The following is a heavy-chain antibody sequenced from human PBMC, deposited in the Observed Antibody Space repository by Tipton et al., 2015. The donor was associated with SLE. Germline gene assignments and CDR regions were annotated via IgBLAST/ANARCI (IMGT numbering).Heavy chain of an antibody. Sequence: SLRLSCAVSGGSINSSHWWSWVRQPPGKGLEWIGEIYRSGSTTYNPSLESRVTISIDKSKNQFSLKLGSVTAADTAVYYCASNYYGGSGFYYYYFDSWGQGTLVTVSS. D-gene: IGHD3-22*01. CDR1: GGSINSSHW. J-gene: IGHJ4*02. V-gene: IGHV4-4*02. CDR2: IYRSGST. CDR3: ASNYYGGSGFYYYYFDS.